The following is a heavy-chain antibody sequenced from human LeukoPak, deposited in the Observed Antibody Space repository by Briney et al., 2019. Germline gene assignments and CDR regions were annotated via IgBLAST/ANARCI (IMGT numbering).Heavy chain of an antibody. CDR3: TREPPEYCDGDC. J-gene: IGHJ4*02. V-gene: IGHV3-49*04. Sequence: GGSLRLSCRVSGFTFDEYAMSWVRQAPGKGLEWVAFVRGKPNGGTTEYAASVKGRFTISRDDSKSTAYLQMNSLQTEDTAIYYCTREPPEYCDGDCWGQGTLVTVSS. CDR1: GFTFDEYA. D-gene: IGHD2-21*01. CDR2: VRGKPNGGTT.